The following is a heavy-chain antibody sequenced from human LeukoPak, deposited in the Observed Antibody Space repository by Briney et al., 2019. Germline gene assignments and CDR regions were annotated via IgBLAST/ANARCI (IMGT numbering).Heavy chain of an antibody. CDR1: GYTFRSYS. CDR3: ARDSGWELEQFYFGY. J-gene: IGHJ4*02. Sequence: ASVKVSCKASGYTFRSYSISWVRQAPGQGLEWMGWISPSNGNTNYAQKLQDRVTMTTDTSTRTVYMELRSLRSDDTAVYYCARDSGWELEQFYFGYWGQGTLVTVSS. V-gene: IGHV1-18*01. D-gene: IGHD1/OR15-1a*01. CDR2: ISPSNGNT.